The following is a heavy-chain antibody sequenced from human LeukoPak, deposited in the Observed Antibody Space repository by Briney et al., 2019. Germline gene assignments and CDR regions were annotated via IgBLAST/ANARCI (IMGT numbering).Heavy chain of an antibody. CDR3: ARLLGWYFDL. Sequence: GGSLRLSCAASGFSFSSYEMNWVRQAPGKGLEWVSYIRSSGSTIYYADSVKGRFTISRDNAKNSLYLQMNSLRAEDTGVYYCARLLGWYFDLWGRGTLVTVPS. V-gene: IGHV3-48*03. CDR2: IRSSGSTI. CDR1: GFSFSSYE. J-gene: IGHJ2*01.